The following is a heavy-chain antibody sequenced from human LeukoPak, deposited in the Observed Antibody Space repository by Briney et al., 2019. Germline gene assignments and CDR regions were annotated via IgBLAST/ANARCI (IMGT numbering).Heavy chain of an antibody. V-gene: IGHV3-33*01. J-gene: IGHJ3*02. D-gene: IGHD3-22*01. CDR3: ARGHGGYYYGRAFDI. CDR2: IWYDGSNK. Sequence: GSLRLSCAASGFTFSSYGMHWVRQAPGKGLEWVAVIWYDGSNKYYADSVKGRFTISRDNSKNTLYLQMNSLRAEDTAVYYCARGHGGYYYGRAFDIWGQGTMVTVSS. CDR1: GFTFSSYG.